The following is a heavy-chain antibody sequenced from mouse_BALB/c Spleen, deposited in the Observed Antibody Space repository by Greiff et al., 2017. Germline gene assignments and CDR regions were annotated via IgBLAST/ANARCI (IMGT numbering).Heavy chain of an antibody. V-gene: IGHV3-6*02. CDR1: GYSITSGYY. J-gene: IGHJ2*01. CDR3: ARDLGNYPYFDY. D-gene: IGHD2-1*01. Sequence: EVKLMESGPGLVKPSQSLSLTCSVTGYSITSGYYWNWIRQFPGNKLEWMGYISYDGSNNYNPSLKNRISITRDTSKNQFFLKLNSVTTEDTATYYCARDLGNYPYFDYWGQGTTLTVSS. CDR2: ISYDGSN.